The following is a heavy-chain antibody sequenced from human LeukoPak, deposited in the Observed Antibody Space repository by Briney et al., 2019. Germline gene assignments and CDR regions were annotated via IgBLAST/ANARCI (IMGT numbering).Heavy chain of an antibody. CDR3: ATQAAGGPLEY. Sequence: SETLSLTCTVSGDSISSSSYYWAWIRQPPGKGLEWIGGIYYTGSIHYIPSLKSRVTISLDTSKNQFSLNLSSVTAADTAVYYCATQAAGGPLEYWGQGTLVTVSS. J-gene: IGHJ4*02. CDR2: IYYTGSI. D-gene: IGHD2-15*01. CDR1: GDSISSSSYY. V-gene: IGHV4-39*01.